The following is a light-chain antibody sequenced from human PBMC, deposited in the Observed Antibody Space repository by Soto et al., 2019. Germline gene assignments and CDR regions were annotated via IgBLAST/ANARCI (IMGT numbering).Light chain of an antibody. CDR3: HSYDNNLSGFG. V-gene: IGLV1-44*01. J-gene: IGLJ1*01. Sequence: QSALTQPPSASGTPGQRVTISCSGSSSNIGINTVNWFQQLPGTAPKLLIYSNNQRPSGVPDRFSGSKSGTSASLAITGLQPEDEADYYCHSYDNNLSGFGVGTGTKVHRP. CDR1: SSNIGINT. CDR2: SNN.